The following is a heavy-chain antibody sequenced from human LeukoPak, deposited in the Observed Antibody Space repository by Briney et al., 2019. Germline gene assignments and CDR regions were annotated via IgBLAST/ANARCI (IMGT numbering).Heavy chain of an antibody. CDR1: GSTFSSYW. D-gene: IGHD3-22*01. Sequence: GGSLRLSCAASGSTFSSYWMHWVRQAPGKGLVWVPRIKSDGSTNYADSVKGRFTISRDNAKNTLSLQMNSLRAEDTGVYYCARAPSEIGGYYPEYFRHWGQGTLVTVSS. V-gene: IGHV3-74*01. CDR3: ARAPSEIGGYYPEYFRH. J-gene: IGHJ1*01. CDR2: IKSDGST.